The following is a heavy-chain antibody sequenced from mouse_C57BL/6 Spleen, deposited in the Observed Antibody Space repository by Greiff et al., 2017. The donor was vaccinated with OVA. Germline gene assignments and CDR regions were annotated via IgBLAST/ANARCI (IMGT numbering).Heavy chain of an antibody. CDR3: ARGNYYGSSSFDY. Sequence: VQRVESDAELVKPGASVKISCKVSGYTFTDHTIHWMKQRPEQGLEWIGYIYPRDGSTKYNEKFKGKATLTADKSSSTAYMQLNSLTSEDSAVYFCARGNYYGSSSFDYWGQGTTLTVSS. CDR2: IYPRDGST. J-gene: IGHJ2*01. CDR1: GYTFTDHT. V-gene: IGHV1-78*01. D-gene: IGHD1-1*01.